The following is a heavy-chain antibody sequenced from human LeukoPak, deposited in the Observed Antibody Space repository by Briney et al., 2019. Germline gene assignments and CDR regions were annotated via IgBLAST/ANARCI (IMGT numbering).Heavy chain of an antibody. D-gene: IGHD4-17*01. CDR1: GFAFSSFA. CDR3: TKDPNGDYVGAFDP. J-gene: IGHJ5*02. V-gene: IGHV3-23*01. CDR2: ITGNHGAT. Sequence: GGSLRLSCAASGFAFSSFAMTWVRQAPGKGLEWVSSITGNHGATYNIDSVKGRFTISRDNSQNTLYLQMNSLGAEDTAVYYCTKDPNGDYVGAFDPWGQGTLVTVSS.